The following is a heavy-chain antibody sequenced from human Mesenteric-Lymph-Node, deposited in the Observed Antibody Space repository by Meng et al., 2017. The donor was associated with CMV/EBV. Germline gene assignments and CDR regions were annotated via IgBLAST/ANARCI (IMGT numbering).Heavy chain of an antibody. Sequence: HLRRGGCGPGQVKPSETLSLTCTVSWDSISSFYYWGWIRQPPGRGLEWIGSVHYTGSTYYSPSLKSRVTVSVDTSKNQFSLRLTSVTAADTAVYYCARPFPSWQSPRLDPFGAWGQGTLVTVSS. CDR3: ARPFPSWQSPRLDPFGA. D-gene: IGHD6-19*01. V-gene: IGHV4-39*01. CDR2: VHYTGST. J-gene: IGHJ5*02. CDR1: WDSISSFYY.